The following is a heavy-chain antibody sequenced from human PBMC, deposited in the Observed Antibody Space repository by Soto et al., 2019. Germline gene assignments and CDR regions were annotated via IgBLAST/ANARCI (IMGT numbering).Heavy chain of an antibody. V-gene: IGHV4-34*01. J-gene: IGHJ6*03. Sequence: SETLSLPSADYGRSFSGYHWSWIRKLLGNGLEWIGEINHSGSTNYNPSLKSRVTISVDTSKNQFSLKLSSVTAADTAVYYCARLGYCSGGSCYSGAHYYYMDVWGKGTTVTVSS. CDR3: ARLGYCSGGSCYSGAHYYYMDV. CDR2: INHSGST. CDR1: GRSFSGYH. D-gene: IGHD2-15*01.